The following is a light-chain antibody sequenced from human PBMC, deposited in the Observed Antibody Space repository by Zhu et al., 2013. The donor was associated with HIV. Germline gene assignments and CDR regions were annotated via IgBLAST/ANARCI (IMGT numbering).Light chain of an antibody. CDR1: QGVSTY. CDR2: GAS. CDR3: QQYDTYPLS. V-gene: IGKV1-16*02. Sequence: DVQMTQSPSSLSASVGDRVTITCRASQGVSTYLAWFQQRPGKAPKSLIYGASSLQSGVSSKFSGSGSGTDFTLTISSLQPEDFATYYCQQYDTYPLSFGGGTKLQLK. J-gene: IGKJ4*01.